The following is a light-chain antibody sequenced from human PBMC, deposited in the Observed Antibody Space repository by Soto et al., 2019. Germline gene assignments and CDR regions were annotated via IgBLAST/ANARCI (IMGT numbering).Light chain of an antibody. V-gene: IGKV1-39*01. CDR2: AAS. Sequence: DIQMTQSPSSLSASVGDRVTITCRASQSISSYLNWYQQKPGKAPKLLIYAASSLQSGVPSRFSCSGSWTDFTLTISSLQPEDFATYYCQQSYSTLLTFGGGTKVEIK. CDR1: QSISSY. CDR3: QQSYSTLLT. J-gene: IGKJ4*01.